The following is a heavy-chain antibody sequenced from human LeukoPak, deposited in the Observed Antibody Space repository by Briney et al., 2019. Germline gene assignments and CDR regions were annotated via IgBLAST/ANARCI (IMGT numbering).Heavy chain of an antibody. D-gene: IGHD2-15*01. Sequence: GGSLRLSCAASGFTFSSYAMSWVRQAPGKGLEWVSAISGSGGSTYYADSVKGRFTISRDNSKNTLYLQMNSLRAEDTAVYYCTTDSIHCSGGSCYSFDYWGQGTLVTVSS. V-gene: IGHV3-23*01. J-gene: IGHJ4*02. CDR1: GFTFSSYA. CDR3: TTDSIHCSGGSCYSFDY. CDR2: ISGSGGST.